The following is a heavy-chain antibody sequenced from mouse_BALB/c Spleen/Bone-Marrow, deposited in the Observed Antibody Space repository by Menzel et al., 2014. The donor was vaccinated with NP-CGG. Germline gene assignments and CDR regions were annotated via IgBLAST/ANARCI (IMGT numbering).Heavy chain of an antibody. J-gene: IGHJ1*01. D-gene: IGHD2-14*01. CDR2: IDPAIFT. Sequence: VQLQQSGAELVKPGASVKLSCTASGINIKDTYLHWVKQRPEQGLDWIGRIDPAIFTKYDPKFQGKATITADTSSNTAYLHLSSLTSEDTAVYYCASYRYGWYFDVWGAGTTVTVSS. CDR1: GINIKDTY. V-gene: IGHV14-3*02. CDR3: ASYRYGWYFDV.